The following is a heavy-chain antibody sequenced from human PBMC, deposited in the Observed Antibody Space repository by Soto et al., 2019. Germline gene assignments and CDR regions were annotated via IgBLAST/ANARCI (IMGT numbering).Heavy chain of an antibody. V-gene: IGHV3-30*18. D-gene: IGHD6-6*01. Sequence: QVQLVESGGGVVQPGRALRLSCAASEFTFSNYGMHWVRQAPGKGLEWVAVISYDGINKNYADYVKGRFTISRDNSKNTLYLQMNRLRGEDTAVYYCAKDLVAWSNYYYYGMDVWGQGTTVTVSS. CDR2: ISYDGINK. CDR1: EFTFSNYG. J-gene: IGHJ6*02. CDR3: AKDLVAWSNYYYYGMDV.